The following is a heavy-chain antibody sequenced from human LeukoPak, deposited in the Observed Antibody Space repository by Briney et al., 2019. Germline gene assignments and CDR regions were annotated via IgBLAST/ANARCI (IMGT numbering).Heavy chain of an antibody. CDR2: ISGSGSST. CDR3: AKDGSGSYWDHYFDY. V-gene: IGHV3-23*01. D-gene: IGHD3-10*01. CDR1: GFTFSRYD. J-gene: IGHJ4*02. Sequence: GGSLRLSCAASGFTFSRYDMSWVRQPPGRGLEWVSGISGSGSSTDYADSVKGRFTISRDNSKNTVYLQMNSLRAEDTAIYYCAKDGSGSYWDHYFDYWGQGTLVTVSS.